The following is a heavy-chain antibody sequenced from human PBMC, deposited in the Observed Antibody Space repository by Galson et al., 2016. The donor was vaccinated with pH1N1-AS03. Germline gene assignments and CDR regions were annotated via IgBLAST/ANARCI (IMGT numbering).Heavy chain of an antibody. V-gene: IGHV3-30-3*01. Sequence: SLRLSCAASGFTFSSHSMHWARQAPDEGLEWVAGISYHGNNKFYAHSVKGRFTISRDSLQNTLDLQMHSLSAADAAVYFCARETIRAGEVALWGRGTVVTVSS. CDR3: ARETIRAGEVAL. J-gene: IGHJ3*01. D-gene: IGHD1-26*01. CDR1: GFTFSSHS. CDR2: ISYHGNNK.